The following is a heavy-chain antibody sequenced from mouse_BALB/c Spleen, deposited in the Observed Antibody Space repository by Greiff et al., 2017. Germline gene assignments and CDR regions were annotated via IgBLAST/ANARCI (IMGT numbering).Heavy chain of an antibody. CDR3: ARGGDGYAMDY. D-gene: IGHD2-3*01. CDR1: GFTFSSYA. J-gene: IGHJ4*01. Sequence: EGQLVESGGGLVKPGGSLKLSCAASGFTFSSYAMSWVRQTPEKRLEWVASISSGGSTYYPDSVKGRFTISRDNARNILYLQMSSLRSEDTAMYYCARGGDGYAMDYWGQGTSVTVSS. V-gene: IGHV5-6-5*01. CDR2: ISSGGST.